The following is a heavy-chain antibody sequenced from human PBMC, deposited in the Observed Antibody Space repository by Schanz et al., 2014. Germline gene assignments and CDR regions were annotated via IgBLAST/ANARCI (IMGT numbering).Heavy chain of an antibody. CDR3: ARVDSGYDSHLYYYYYYMDV. D-gene: IGHD5-12*01. CDR2: ISSSGSYT. Sequence: VQLVESGGGVAQPGRSLRLSCSASGFTLSSYGMHWVRQAPGKGLEWVSYISSSGSYTNYADSVKGRFTTSRDNGKKSMYLQMNSLRAEDTAVYYCARVDSGYDSHLYYYYYYMDVWGKGTTVTVSS. V-gene: IGHV3-21*05. J-gene: IGHJ6*03. CDR1: GFTLSSYG.